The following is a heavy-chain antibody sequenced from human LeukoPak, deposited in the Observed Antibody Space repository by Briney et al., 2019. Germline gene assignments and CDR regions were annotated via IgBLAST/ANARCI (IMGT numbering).Heavy chain of an antibody. CDR1: GGSITDYY. CDR3: ARQFVAPNWNGGPAAFDI. D-gene: IGHD1-1*01. CDR2: IYHTGST. J-gene: IGHJ3*02. V-gene: IGHV4-59*01. Sequence: SETLSLTCTVSGGSITDYYWSWLRQPPGKGLQWIGFIYHTGSTRYNPSLRSRVTMSVDTSKNQFSLTLISVTAADTAVYYCARQFVAPNWNGGPAAFDIWGQGTMVTVSS.